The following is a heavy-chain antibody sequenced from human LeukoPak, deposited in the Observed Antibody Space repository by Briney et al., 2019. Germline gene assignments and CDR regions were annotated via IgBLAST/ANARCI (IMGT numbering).Heavy chain of an antibody. CDR2: IIPIFGTA. Sequence: SVKVSCKASGGTFSSYAISWVRQAPGQGLEWMGRIIPIFGTANYAQKFQGRVTITTDESTSTAYMELSSLRSEDTAVYYCARELRYFDWPGCYMDVWGKGTTVTVSS. J-gene: IGHJ6*03. CDR3: ARELRYFDWPGCYMDV. V-gene: IGHV1-69*05. D-gene: IGHD3-9*01. CDR1: GGTFSSYA.